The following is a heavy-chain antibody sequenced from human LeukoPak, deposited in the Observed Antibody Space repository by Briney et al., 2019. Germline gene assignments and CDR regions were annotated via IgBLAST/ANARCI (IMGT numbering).Heavy chain of an antibody. J-gene: IGHJ4*02. CDR3: ARRVGGTPEY. CDR2: IKQDGSER. D-gene: IGHD1-26*01. V-gene: IGHV3-7*03. CDR1: GFNFGNYW. Sequence: GGSLRLSCAASGFNFGNYWMSWVRQAPGKGLESVANIKQDGSERNYVDSVKGRFSVSRDNAKSSLYLQMNSLRAEDTALYYCARRVGGTPEYWGLGTPVTVSS.